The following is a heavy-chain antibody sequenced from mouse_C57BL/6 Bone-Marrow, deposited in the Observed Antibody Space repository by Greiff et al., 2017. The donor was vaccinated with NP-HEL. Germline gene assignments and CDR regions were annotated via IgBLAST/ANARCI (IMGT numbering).Heavy chain of an antibody. CDR1: GYTFTSYW. CDR3: ARTCYGSKDAMDY. D-gene: IGHD1-1*01. Sequence: QVQLQQPGAELVKPGASVKMSCKASGYTFTSYWITWVKQRPGQGLEWIGDIYPGSGSTNYNEKFKSKATLTVDTSSSTAYMQLSSLTSEDSAVYYGARTCYGSKDAMDYWGQGTSVTVSS. J-gene: IGHJ4*01. CDR2: IYPGSGST. V-gene: IGHV1-55*01.